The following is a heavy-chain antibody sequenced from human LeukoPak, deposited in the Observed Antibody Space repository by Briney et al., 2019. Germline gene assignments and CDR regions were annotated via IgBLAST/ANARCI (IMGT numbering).Heavy chain of an antibody. J-gene: IGHJ4*02. CDR1: GFTFSSYW. CDR3: ARDIYYDSSPLGDY. CDR2: IKQDGSEK. V-gene: IGHV3-7*04. Sequence: PGGSLRLSCAASGFTFSSYWMSWVRQAPGKGLEWVANIKQDGSEKYYVDSVKGRFTISRDNAKNSLYPQMNSLRAEDTAVYYCARDIYYDSSPLGDYWGQGTLVTVSS. D-gene: IGHD3-22*01.